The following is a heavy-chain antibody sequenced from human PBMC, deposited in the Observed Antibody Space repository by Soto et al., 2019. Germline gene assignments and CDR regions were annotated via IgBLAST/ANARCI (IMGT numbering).Heavy chain of an antibody. CDR3: AHAAGAFYDILTGYRRTGFDI. CDR2: IYWDDDK. V-gene: IGHV2-5*02. J-gene: IGHJ3*02. CDR1: GFSLSTSGVG. Sequence: VSGPTLVNPTQTLTLACTFCGFSLSTSGVGVGWIRQPPGKALEWLALIYWDDDKRYSPSPKSRLTITKDTSKNQVVLTMTNMDPVDTATYYCAHAAGAFYDILTGYRRTGFDIWGQGTMLTVSS. D-gene: IGHD3-9*01.